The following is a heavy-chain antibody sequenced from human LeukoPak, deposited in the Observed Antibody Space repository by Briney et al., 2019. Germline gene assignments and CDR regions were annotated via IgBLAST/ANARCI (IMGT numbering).Heavy chain of an antibody. V-gene: IGHV4-34*01. CDR3: ARGGCSGGSCYSRGPWFDP. Sequence: PSETLSLTCAVYGGSFSGYYWSWIRQPPGKGLEWIGEINRSGSTNYNPSLKSRVTISVDTSKNQFSLKLSSVTAADTAVYYCARGGCSGGSCYSRGPWFDPWGQGTLVTVSP. J-gene: IGHJ5*02. CDR1: GGSFSGYY. D-gene: IGHD2-15*01. CDR2: INRSGST.